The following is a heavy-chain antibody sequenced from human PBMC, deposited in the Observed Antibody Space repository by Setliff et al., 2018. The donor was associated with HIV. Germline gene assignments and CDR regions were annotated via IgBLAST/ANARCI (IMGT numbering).Heavy chain of an antibody. Sequence: PGGSLRLSCAASGFTFSSYAMSWVRQAPERGLEWVSAISGSGGNTYYADSVKGRFTISRDNSKNTLYLQMNSLRVEDTAMYYCTKDHLSGWASDCWGQGTLVTVSS. D-gene: IGHD6-19*01. J-gene: IGHJ4*02. CDR3: TKDHLSGWASDC. CDR1: GFTFSSYA. V-gene: IGHV3-23*01. CDR2: ISGSGGNT.